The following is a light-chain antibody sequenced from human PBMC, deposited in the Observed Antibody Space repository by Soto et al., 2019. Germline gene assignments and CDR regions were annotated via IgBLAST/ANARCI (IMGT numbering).Light chain of an antibody. CDR3: QQYGTTRIT. CDR2: GAS. V-gene: IGKV3-20*01. Sequence: IVWTQSPGTLSLSPGERATLSCRASQSVSNSYLAWYQQKPGRAPRLLMYGASNRATGIPDRFSGSGSETDFTLTISRLEPEDFAVYYCQQYGTTRITFGQGTRLEIK. J-gene: IGKJ5*01. CDR1: QSVSNSY.